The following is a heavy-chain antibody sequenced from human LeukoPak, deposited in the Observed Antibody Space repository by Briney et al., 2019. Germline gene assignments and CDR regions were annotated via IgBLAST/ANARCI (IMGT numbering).Heavy chain of an antibody. V-gene: IGHV4-61*02. D-gene: IGHD3-10*01. CDR1: GGSISSVSYY. Sequence: PSQTLSLTCTVSGGSISSVSYYWSWIRQPAGKGLEWIGRIYTSGSTNYNPSLKSRVTISVDTSKNQFSLKLSSVTAADTAVYYCARVLLLWFGEETSAFDIWGQGTMVTVSS. CDR3: ARVLLLWFGEETSAFDI. J-gene: IGHJ3*02. CDR2: IYTSGST.